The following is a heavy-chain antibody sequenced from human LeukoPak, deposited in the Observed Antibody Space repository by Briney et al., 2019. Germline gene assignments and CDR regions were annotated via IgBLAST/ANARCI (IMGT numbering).Heavy chain of an antibody. CDR2: INHSGST. V-gene: IGHV4-34*01. Sequence: PSETLSLPCAVYGGSFSGYYWSWIRQPPGKGLEWIGEINHSGSTNYNPSLKSRVTISVDTSKNQFSLKLSSVTAADTAVYYCARAPSEDGVVVPAAIRVSPTRDYYYYMDVWGKGTTVTVSS. J-gene: IGHJ6*03. CDR3: ARAPSEDGVVVPAAIRVSPTRDYYYYMDV. CDR1: GGSFSGYY. D-gene: IGHD2-2*01.